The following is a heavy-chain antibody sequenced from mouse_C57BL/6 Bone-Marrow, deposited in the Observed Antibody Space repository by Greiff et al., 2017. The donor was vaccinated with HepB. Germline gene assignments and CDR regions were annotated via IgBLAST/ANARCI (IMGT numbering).Heavy chain of an antibody. J-gene: IGHJ2*01. V-gene: IGHV1-81*01. CDR2: IYPRSGNT. Sequence: VKLQESGAELARPGASVKLSCKASGYTFTSYGISWVKQRTGQGLEWIGEIYPRSGNTYYYEKFKGKATLTADKSSSTAYMELRSLTSEDSAVYFCAIYGKRGFLLGYWGQGTTLTVSS. CDR1: GYTFTSYG. CDR3: AIYGKRGFLLGY. D-gene: IGHD1-1*01.